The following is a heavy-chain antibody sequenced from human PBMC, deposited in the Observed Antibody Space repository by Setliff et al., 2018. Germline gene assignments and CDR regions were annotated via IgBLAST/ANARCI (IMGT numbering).Heavy chain of an antibody. J-gene: IGHJ4*02. V-gene: IGHV3-15*01. Sequence: GGSLRLSCTASGLTFADAWMNWVRQAPGKGLEWVARVRSNSVGGTTEYGAPVKGRFTIPRDDSKDTVYLQMNDLKAEDTGVYYCTGRTYGHQPGDYWGQGTLVTVSS. CDR1: GLTFADAW. CDR3: TGRTYGHQPGDY. CDR2: VRSNSVGGTT. D-gene: IGHD3-10*01.